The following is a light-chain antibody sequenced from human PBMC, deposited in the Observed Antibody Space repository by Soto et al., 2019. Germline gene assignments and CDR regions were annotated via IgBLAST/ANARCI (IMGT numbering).Light chain of an antibody. V-gene: IGKV3-20*01. CDR1: QSVSSSY. CDR2: GPS. Sequence: EIVLTQSPGTLSLSPGERATLSCRASQSVSSSYLAWYQQKPGQAPTLLIYGPSSRATGLPDRFSGSGSGTDLTLTISRLEPEDFAVYYCQQYGSSPPITFGQGTRLEIK. J-gene: IGKJ5*01. CDR3: QQYGSSPPIT.